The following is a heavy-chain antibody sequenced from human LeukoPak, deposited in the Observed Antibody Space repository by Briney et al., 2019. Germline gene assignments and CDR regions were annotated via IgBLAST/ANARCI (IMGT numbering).Heavy chain of an antibody. CDR1: SGSISSYY. CDR3: ARRVISSTSSRRDY. Sequence: SETLSLICTVSSGSISSYYWSWIRQPAGKGLEWIGSIYYSGSTYYNPSLKSRVTISVDTSKNQFSLKLSSVTAADTAVYYCARRVISSTSSRRDYWGQGTLVTVSS. CDR2: IYYSGST. V-gene: IGHV4-59*05. J-gene: IGHJ4*02. D-gene: IGHD2-2*01.